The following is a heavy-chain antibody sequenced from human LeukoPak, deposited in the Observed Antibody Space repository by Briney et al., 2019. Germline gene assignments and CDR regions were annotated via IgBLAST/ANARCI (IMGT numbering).Heavy chain of an antibody. CDR3: ARVTSTISTHYYYYMDV. CDR2: IYHSGST. V-gene: IGHV4-38-2*02. D-gene: IGHD5/OR15-5a*01. CDR1: GYSISSGYY. J-gene: IGHJ6*03. Sequence: SETLSLTCTVSGYSISSGYYWGWIRQPPGKGLEWIGSIYHSGSTYYNPSLKSRVTISVDTSKNQFSLKLSSVTAADTAVYYCARVTSTISTHYYYYMDVWGKGTTVTISS.